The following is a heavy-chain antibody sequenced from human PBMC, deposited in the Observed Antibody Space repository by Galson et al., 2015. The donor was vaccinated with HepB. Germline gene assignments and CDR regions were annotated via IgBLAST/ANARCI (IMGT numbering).Heavy chain of an antibody. V-gene: IGHV3-30*04. CDR1: GFTFSSYA. Sequence: SLRLSCAASGFTFSSYAMHWVRQAPGEGLEWLAVISYDGNKYYADSVKGRFTVSRDNSKNTLYLQMSSLRPADTAVYYCASPGGRKYLHSWGQGTLVTVSS. J-gene: IGHJ4*02. CDR3: ASPGGRKYLHS. D-gene: IGHD3-16*01. CDR2: ISYDGNK.